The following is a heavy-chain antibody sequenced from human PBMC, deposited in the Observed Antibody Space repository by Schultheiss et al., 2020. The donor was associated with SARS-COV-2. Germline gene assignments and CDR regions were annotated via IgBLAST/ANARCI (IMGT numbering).Heavy chain of an antibody. J-gene: IGHJ4*02. CDR2: ISGSGGST. CDR3: TRGGGYDFYFDY. Sequence: GGSLRLSCAASGFTFSSYAMSWVRQAPGKGLEWVSAISGSGGSTYYADSVKGRFIISRDNSKNTLYLQMNSLRPEDTAVYYCTRGGGYDFYFDYWGQGTLVTVSS. CDR1: GFTFSSYA. D-gene: IGHD5-12*01. V-gene: IGHV3-23*01.